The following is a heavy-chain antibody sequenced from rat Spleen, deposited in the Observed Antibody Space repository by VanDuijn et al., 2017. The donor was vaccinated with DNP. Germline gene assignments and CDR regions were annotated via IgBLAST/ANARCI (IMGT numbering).Heavy chain of an antibody. D-gene: IGHD5-1*01. CDR1: GFTFNKYW. Sequence: EVQLVESGGDLVQPGRSLKVSCVVSGFTFNKYWMTWIRQVPGKGLEWVASITSSGGYTYYPDSVKGRFTISRDNAKNTQYLQMDSLRSEDTATYYCARAGSPYWGQGVMVTVSS. V-gene: IGHV5-31*01. CDR3: ARAGSPY. J-gene: IGHJ2*01. CDR2: ITSSGGYT.